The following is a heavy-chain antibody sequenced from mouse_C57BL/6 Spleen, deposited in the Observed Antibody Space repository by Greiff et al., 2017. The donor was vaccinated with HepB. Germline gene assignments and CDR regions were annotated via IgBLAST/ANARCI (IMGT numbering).Heavy chain of an antibody. V-gene: IGHV1-15*01. J-gene: IGHJ1*03. CDR3: TREGYGYFDV. Sequence: VQLQQSGAELVRPGASVTLSCKASGYTFTDYEMHWVKQTPVHGLEWIGAIDPETGGTAYNQKFKGKAILTADKSSSTAYMELRSLTSEDSAVYYCTREGYGYFDVWGTGTTVTVSS. CDR2: IDPETGGT. CDR1: GYTFTDYE.